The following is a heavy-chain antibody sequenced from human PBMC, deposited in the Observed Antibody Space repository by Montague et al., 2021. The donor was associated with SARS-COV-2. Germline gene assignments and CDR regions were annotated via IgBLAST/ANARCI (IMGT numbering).Heavy chain of an antibody. V-gene: IGHV4-39*01. D-gene: IGHD3-3*01. Sequence: SETLSLTCTVSGGSVNSGSYSWDWIRQPPGKGLEWIGSIHYSGSTSYNPSLKSRVTISIDTSKNRFSLRVNSVTAADSAVYFCTRRPGASYYVFWSGGFDIWGQGTMVTVS. CDR3: TRRPGASYYVFWSGGFDI. J-gene: IGHJ3*02. CDR2: IHYSGST. CDR1: GGSVNSGSYS.